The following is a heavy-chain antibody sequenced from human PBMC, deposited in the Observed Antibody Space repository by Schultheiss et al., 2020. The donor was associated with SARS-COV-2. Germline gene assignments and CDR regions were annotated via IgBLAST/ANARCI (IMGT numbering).Heavy chain of an antibody. J-gene: IGHJ6*02. Sequence: SQTLSLTCAVYGGSFSGYYWSWIRQPPGKGLEWIEEINHSGSTNYNPSLKSRVTISVDTSKNQFSLKLSSVTAADTAVYYCAREGGRNYYYYGMDVWGQGTTVTVSS. CDR1: GGSFSGYY. CDR2: INHSGST. D-gene: IGHD3-16*01. V-gene: IGHV4-34*01. CDR3: AREGGRNYYYYGMDV.